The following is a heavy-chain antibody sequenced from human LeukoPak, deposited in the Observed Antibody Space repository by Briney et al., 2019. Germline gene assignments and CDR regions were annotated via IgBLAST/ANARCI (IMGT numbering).Heavy chain of an antibody. D-gene: IGHD1-26*01. V-gene: IGHV3-7*01. J-gene: IGHJ4*02. Sequence: PGASLRLSCAASGFTFSGCWMTWVRHAPGKGLEWVATTNGDGSENYYVDSVKGRFTISRDNAKNSLSLQMNSLRVEDAAVYYCVSLSSGYWGQGTLVTVSS. CDR2: TNGDGSEN. CDR1: GFTFSGCW. CDR3: VSLSSGY.